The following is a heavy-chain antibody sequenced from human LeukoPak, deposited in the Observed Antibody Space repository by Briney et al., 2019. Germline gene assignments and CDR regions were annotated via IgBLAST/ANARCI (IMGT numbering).Heavy chain of an antibody. V-gene: IGHV3-30*02. D-gene: IGHD6-19*01. CDR2: IQFDGTTE. J-gene: IGHJ4*02. CDR1: GFTLIDYN. CDR3: ARGAAVALEL. Sequence: RGSLRLSCGASGFTLIDYNMHWVRQAPGKGLEYVAFIQFDGTTEYYTDSVKGRFTMSRDKSKNTLYLQMNSLRGGDTAVYYCARGAAVALELWGQGTLVTVSS.